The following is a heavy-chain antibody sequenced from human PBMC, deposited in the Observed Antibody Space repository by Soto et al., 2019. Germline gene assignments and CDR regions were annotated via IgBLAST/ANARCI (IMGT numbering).Heavy chain of an antibody. J-gene: IGHJ6*03. V-gene: IGHV1-18*01. CDR3: ASAGGYSGYSYYYYMDV. CDR2: ISAYNGNT. Sequence: QVPLVQSGAEVKKPGASVKVSCKASGYTFTSYGIIWVRQAPGQGLEWMGWISAYNGNTNYAQKLQGRVTMTTDTSTSTAYMELRSLRSDDTAVYYCASAGGYSGYSYYYYMDVWGKGTTVTVSS. D-gene: IGHD5-12*01. CDR1: GYTFTSYG.